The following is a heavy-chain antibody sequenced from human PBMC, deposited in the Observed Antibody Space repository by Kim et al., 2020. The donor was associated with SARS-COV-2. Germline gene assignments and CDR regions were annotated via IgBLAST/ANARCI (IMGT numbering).Heavy chain of an antibody. CDR1: GGSISSSNW. CDR2: IYHSGST. D-gene: IGHD6-13*01. CDR3: ARVEQQLGNYYYYMDV. Sequence: SETLSLTCAVSGGSISSSNWWSWVRQPPGKGLEWIGEIYHSGSTNYNPSLKSRVTISVDKSKNQFSLKLSSVTAADTAVYYCARVEQQLGNYYYYMDVWGKGTTVTVSS. J-gene: IGHJ6*03. V-gene: IGHV4-4*02.